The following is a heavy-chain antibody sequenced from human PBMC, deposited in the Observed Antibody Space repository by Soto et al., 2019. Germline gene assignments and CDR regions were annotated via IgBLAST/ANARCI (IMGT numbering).Heavy chain of an antibody. V-gene: IGHV3-23*01. CDR1: GFSISCYA. CDR2: LTTAGGTT. Sequence: GGFLGPSCAASGFSISCYAMTLVRQAPGKGVEWVSALTTAGGTTYYIDTVKGRFTISRDNAKKTLFLQKISLTAADTAVYYCAKDSPVSGNYQDLDYWGQGALVTVSS. CDR3: AKDSPVSGNYQDLDY. D-gene: IGHD1-26*01. J-gene: IGHJ4*02.